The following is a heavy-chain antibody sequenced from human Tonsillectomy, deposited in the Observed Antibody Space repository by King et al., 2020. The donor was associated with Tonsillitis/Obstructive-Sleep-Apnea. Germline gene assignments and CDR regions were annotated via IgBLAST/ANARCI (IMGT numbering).Heavy chain of an antibody. Sequence: QLVQSGAEVKKPGASVKVSCKASGYTFTNYGISWVRQAPGQGLEWMGWISAYNGNTNSAQKLQGRVTMTTDTFTSTAFMELRSLRSDDTAVYYCARDSMCHYYDSSAYYTFDYWGQGTLVTVSS. J-gene: IGHJ4*02. V-gene: IGHV1-18*01. CDR2: ISAYNGNT. D-gene: IGHD3-22*01. CDR1: GYTFTNYG. CDR3: ARDSMCHYYDSSAYYTFDY.